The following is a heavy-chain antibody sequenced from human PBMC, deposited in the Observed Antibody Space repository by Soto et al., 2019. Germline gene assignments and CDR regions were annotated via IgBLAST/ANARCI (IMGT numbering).Heavy chain of an antibody. Sequence: GSLRLSCAASGFTFSSYAMHWVRQAPGKGLEWVAVISYDGSNKYYADSVKGRFTISRDNSKNTLYLQMNSLRAEDTAVYYCARAGTYYYDSSGRYFDFWGQGTLVTVSS. CDR3: ARAGTYYYDSSGRYFDF. J-gene: IGHJ4*02. CDR1: GFTFSSYA. CDR2: ISYDGSNK. V-gene: IGHV3-30-3*01. D-gene: IGHD3-22*01.